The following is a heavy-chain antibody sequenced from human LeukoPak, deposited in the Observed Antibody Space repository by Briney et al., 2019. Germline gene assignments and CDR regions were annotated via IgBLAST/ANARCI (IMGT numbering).Heavy chain of an antibody. CDR3: ARVGGTRYFDY. J-gene: IGHJ4*02. V-gene: IGHV4-61*01. CDR1: GGSISSGSYY. D-gene: IGHD1-26*01. Sequence: SETLSLTCTVSGGSISSGSYYWSWIRQPPGKGLEWIGYIYYTGSTNYNPSLKSRVTISVDTSKNQFSLKLSSVTAADTAVYYCARVGGTRYFDYRGQGTLVTVSS. CDR2: IYYTGST.